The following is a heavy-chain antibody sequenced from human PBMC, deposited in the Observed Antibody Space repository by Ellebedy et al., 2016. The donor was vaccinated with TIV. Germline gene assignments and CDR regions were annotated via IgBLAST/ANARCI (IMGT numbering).Heavy chain of an antibody. CDR1: GFTFSSYT. CDR2: LYSGGRT. J-gene: IGHJ6*02. V-gene: IGHV3-66*01. D-gene: IGHD5-18*01. CDR3: ARDLGYSYGYYGMDV. Sequence: GESLKISCTASGFTFSSYTMTWVRQAPGKGLEWVSILYSGGRTYYADSVRGRFTISRDNSTNTLYLQMNSLRAGDTAVYYCARDLGYSYGYYGMDVWGQGTTVTVSS.